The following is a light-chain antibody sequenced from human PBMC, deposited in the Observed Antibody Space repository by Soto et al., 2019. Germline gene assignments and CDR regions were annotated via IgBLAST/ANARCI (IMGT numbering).Light chain of an antibody. Sequence: EIVLTQSPGTLSLSPGDRATLSCRASQSVSRSYLAWYQQKPGQAPSLLIYGASFRATGIPDRFSGSGSGTDFTLTISRLEAEDFAVFYCQQYGSSPWTFGQGTKVDIK. J-gene: IGKJ1*01. CDR1: QSVSRSY. CDR2: GAS. V-gene: IGKV3-20*01. CDR3: QQYGSSPWT.